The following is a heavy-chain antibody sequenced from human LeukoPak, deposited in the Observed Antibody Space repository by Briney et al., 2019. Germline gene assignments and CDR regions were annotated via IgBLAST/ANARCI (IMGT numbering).Heavy chain of an antibody. CDR3: ARQMTTVTTYWLGP. CDR2: IYYSGST. J-gene: IGHJ5*02. Sequence: SETLSLTCTGSGGSISSYYWSCFRQPPGKGLEWIGYIYYSGSTKYNPSLKSRVTISVDTSKNQFSLKLSSVTAADTALYYCARQMTTVTTYWLGPWGQGTLVTVSS. V-gene: IGHV4-59*01. CDR1: GGSISSYY. D-gene: IGHD4-11*01.